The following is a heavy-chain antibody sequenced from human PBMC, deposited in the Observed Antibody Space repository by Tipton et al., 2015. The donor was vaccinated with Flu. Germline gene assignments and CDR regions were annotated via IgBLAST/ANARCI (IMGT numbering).Heavy chain of an antibody. J-gene: IGHJ1*01. Sequence: LRLSCTVSGGSISSYYWGWIRQPPGKGLEWIGYIYYSGSTNYNPSLKSRVTISVDTSKNQFSLKLSSVTAADTAVYYCARDLGVAVAGTGGFQHWGQGTLVTVSS. CDR3: ARDLGVAVAGTGGFQH. V-gene: IGHV4-59*01. D-gene: IGHD6-19*01. CDR2: IYYSGST. CDR1: GGSISSYY.